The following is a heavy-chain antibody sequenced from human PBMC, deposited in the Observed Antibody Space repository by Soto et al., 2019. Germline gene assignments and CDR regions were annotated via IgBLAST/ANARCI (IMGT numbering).Heavy chain of an antibody. D-gene: IGHD2-21*01. CDR2: IYYSGST. CDR1: GGSISSGGYY. V-gene: IGHV4-31*03. Sequence: SETLSLTCTVSGGSISSGGYYWSWIRQHPGKDLEWIGYIYYSGSTYYNPSLKSRVTISVDTSKNQFSLKLSSVTAADTAVYYCARGVRYYSSEKPANFDYWGQGALVTVSS. J-gene: IGHJ4*02. CDR3: ARGVRYYSSEKPANFDY.